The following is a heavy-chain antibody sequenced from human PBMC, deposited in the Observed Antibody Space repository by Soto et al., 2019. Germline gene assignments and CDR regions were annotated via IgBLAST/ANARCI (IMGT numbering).Heavy chain of an antibody. CDR3: ASSYYDILTGYYYYGMDV. CDR1: GGSISSSNW. Sequence: SETLSLTCAVSGGSISSSNWWSWVRQPPGKGQEWIGEIYHSGSTNYNPSLKKRINKTVKKSKNHISLKLSSVTAADTAVYYCASSYYDILTGYYYYGMDVWGQGTTVS. CDR2: IYHSGST. J-gene: IGHJ6*02. V-gene: IGHV4-4*02. D-gene: IGHD3-9*01.